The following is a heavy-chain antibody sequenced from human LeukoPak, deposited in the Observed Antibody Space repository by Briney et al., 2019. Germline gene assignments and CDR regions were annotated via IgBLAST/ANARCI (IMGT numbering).Heavy chain of an antibody. D-gene: IGHD2-2*01. Sequence: PNSGGTNYAQKFQGRVTMTRDTSISTAYMELSRLRSDDTAVYYCAVGSGYCSSTSCGEIDYWGQGTLVTVSS. CDR3: AVGSGYCSSTSCGEIDY. J-gene: IGHJ4*02. V-gene: IGHV1-2*02. CDR2: PNSGGT.